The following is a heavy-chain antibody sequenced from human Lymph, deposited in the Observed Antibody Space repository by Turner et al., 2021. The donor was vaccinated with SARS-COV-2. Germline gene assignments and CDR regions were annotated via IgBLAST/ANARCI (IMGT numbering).Heavy chain of an antibody. J-gene: IGHJ4*02. CDR2: ITVAGSYI. D-gene: IGHD1-26*01. CDR1: GFTFSICR. CDR3: ARGSPHYPYYFGY. Sequence: EVKLVESGGGLVKTGGSLSLSCAASGFTFSICRMNWVRQAPGKGMEWNSAITVAGSYIYYADSVKIRCTISRDNAKISMYLQMTSQRAEYTCVYYCARGSPHYPYYFGYWGQGTLVTVSS. V-gene: IGHV3-21*01.